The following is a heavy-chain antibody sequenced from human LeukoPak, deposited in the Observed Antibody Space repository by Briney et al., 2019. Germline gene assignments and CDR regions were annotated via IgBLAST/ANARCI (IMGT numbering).Heavy chain of an antibody. CDR3: ASLFGGNTPPDY. V-gene: IGHV1-2*02. J-gene: IGHJ4*02. Sequence: ASVKVSCKASGYTFTGYYMHWVRQAPGQGLEWMGWINPNSGGTNYAQKFQGRVTMTRDTSVSTAYMELSRLRSDDTAVYYCASLFGGNTPPDYWGQGTLVTVSS. CDR1: GYTFTGYY. D-gene: IGHD3-10*01. CDR2: INPNSGGT.